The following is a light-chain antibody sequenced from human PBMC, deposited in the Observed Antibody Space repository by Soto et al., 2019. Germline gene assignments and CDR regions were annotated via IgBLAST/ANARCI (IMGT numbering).Light chain of an antibody. CDR1: SSDVGSYHY. J-gene: IGLJ1*01. CDR3: SSYTSGRDVYV. CDR2: EDS. Sequence: QSVLTQPASVSGSPGQSITISCTGTSSDVGSYHYVSWFQQHPGKAPKLIIFEDSDRPSGVSTRFSGSKSGDTASLTISGLQADDEADYYCSSYTSGRDVYVFGGGTKVTVL. V-gene: IGLV2-14*01.